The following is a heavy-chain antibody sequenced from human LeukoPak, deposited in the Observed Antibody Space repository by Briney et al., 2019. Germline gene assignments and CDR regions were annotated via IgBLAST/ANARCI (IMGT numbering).Heavy chain of an antibody. V-gene: IGHV1-8*01. Sequence: ASVKVSCKASGYTFTSYDINWVRQATGQGLEWMGWMNPNSGNTGYAQKFQGRVTMTRNTSISTAYMELSSVTAADTAVYYCASLAAAGRWGAGWFDPWGQGTLVTVSS. CDR2: MNPNSGNT. CDR3: ASLAAAGRWGAGWFDP. CDR1: GYTFTSYD. J-gene: IGHJ5*02. D-gene: IGHD6-13*01.